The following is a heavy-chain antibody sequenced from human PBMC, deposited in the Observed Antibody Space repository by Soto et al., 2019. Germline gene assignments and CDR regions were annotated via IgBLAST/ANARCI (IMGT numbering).Heavy chain of an antibody. D-gene: IGHD3-3*01. V-gene: IGHV4-39*01. CDR2: IYYSGST. Sequence: SETLSLTCTVPGVSICSSIYYWGWIRQRPGKGLEWIGSIYYSGSTYYNPSLKSRVTISVDTSKNQFSLKLSSVTAADTAVYYCARQDYDFWSGYSYYYYGMDVWGQGTTVT. CDR1: GVSICSSIYY. CDR3: ARQDYDFWSGYSYYYYGMDV. J-gene: IGHJ6*02.